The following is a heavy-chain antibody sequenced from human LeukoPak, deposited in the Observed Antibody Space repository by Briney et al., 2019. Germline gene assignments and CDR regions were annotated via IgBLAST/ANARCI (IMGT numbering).Heavy chain of an antibody. J-gene: IGHJ3*02. CDR1: GFTFSSYA. V-gene: IGHV3-21*01. CDR2: ISSSSSYI. Sequence: GGSLRLSCAASGFTFSSYAMSRVRQAPGKGLEWVSSISSSSSYIYYADSVKGRFTISRDNAKNSLYLQMNSLRAEDTAVYYCARENDDILTGKPGAFDIWGQGTMVTVSS. D-gene: IGHD3-9*01. CDR3: ARENDDILTGKPGAFDI.